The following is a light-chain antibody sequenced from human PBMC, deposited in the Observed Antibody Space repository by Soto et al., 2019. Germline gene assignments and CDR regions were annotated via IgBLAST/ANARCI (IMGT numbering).Light chain of an antibody. V-gene: IGKV1-27*01. CDR1: QGISNY. CDR2: AAS. CDR3: QYSYRAPSLT. J-gene: IGKJ4*01. Sequence: DIQMTQSPSSLSASVGDRVTITCRASQGISNYLAWYQQKPGKVPKLLIYAASTLQSGVPSRFSGSGSGTDFTLTIHSLQPEDVASYFCQYSYRAPSLTFGGGTKVEIK.